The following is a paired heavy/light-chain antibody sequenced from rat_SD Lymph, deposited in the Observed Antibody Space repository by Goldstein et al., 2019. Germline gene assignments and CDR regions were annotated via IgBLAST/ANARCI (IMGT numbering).Light chain of an antibody. Sequence: DIVMTQAPLSVSVTPGESASISCRSSKSLLHSNGITYVYWYLQKPGKSPQLLIYRMSNLASGVPDRFSGSGSETDFTLKISRVEAEDVGIYYCGQLLENPYTFGAGTKLELK. CDR1: KSLLHSNGITY. CDR2: RMS. CDR3: GQLLENPYT. V-gene: IGKV2S17*01. J-gene: IGKJ2-3*01.
Heavy chain of an antibody. Sequence: EGQLVESGGGLVEPGRSLKLSCAASGFTFSNYVMDWVRQAPKKGLEWVASISTGGGNTYYPDSVKGRFTISRDNAKSTLYLQMNSLRSEDTATYYCAALPYPYWGQGTLVTVSS. CDR2: ISTGGGNT. CDR1: GFTFSNYV. CDR3: AALPYPY. V-gene: IGHV5-25*01. J-gene: IGHJ3*01.